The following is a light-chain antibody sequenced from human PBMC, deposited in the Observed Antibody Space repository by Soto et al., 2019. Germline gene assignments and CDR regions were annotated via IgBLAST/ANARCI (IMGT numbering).Light chain of an antibody. CDR1: RDVGSD. Sequence: QMTQSPSSLPASVGEKIIITCRASRDVGSDVSWYQQKPGQAPKLLIYAASNLYTGVPSRFSGSRSGTEFTLTISSLQPEDFASYYCLQDYGDSWTFGQGTKVDSK. V-gene: IGKV1-6*01. J-gene: IGKJ1*01. CDR2: AAS. CDR3: LQDYGDSWT.